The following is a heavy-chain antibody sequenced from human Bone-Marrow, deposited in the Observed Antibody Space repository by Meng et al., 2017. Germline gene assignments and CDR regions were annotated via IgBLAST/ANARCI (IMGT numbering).Heavy chain of an antibody. Sequence: GGSLRLSCAASGFTFSSYVMHWVRQAPGKGLEWVTLISYDGSSGYYADSVKGRFTISRDNSKNTLYLQMNNLRDEDTAVYYCAREISMSVTAYYYGMDVWGQGTTVTVSS. CDR3: AREISMSVTAYYYGMDV. J-gene: IGHJ6*02. V-gene: IGHV3-30*03. D-gene: IGHD3-9*01. CDR1: GFTFSSYV. CDR2: ISYDGSSG.